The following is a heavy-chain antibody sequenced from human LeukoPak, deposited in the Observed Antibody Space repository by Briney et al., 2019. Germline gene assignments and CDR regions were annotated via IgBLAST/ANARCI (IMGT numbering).Heavy chain of an antibody. V-gene: IGHV1-2*02. CDR1: GYTFTGYY. CDR3: ARISVTYYYDSSGYYYPDY. D-gene: IGHD3-22*01. Sequence: ASVKVSCKASGYTFTGYYMHWVRQAPGQGLEWMGWINPNSGGTNYAQKLQGRVTMTTDTSTGTAYMELRSLRSDDTAVYYCARISVTYYYDSSGYYYPDYWGQGTLVTVSS. J-gene: IGHJ4*02. CDR2: INPNSGGT.